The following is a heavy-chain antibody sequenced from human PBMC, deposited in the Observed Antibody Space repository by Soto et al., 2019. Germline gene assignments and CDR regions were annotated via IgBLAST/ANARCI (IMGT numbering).Heavy chain of an antibody. V-gene: IGHV4-59*08. Sequence: SETLSLTCTVSGGSISSYYWSWIRQPPGKGLEWIGYIYYSGSTNYNPSLKSRVTISVDTSKNQFSLKLSSVTAADTAVYYCARQGGFGELYYYYYGMDVWGQGTTVTVSS. CDR1: GGSISSYY. CDR3: ARQGGFGELYYYYYGMDV. CDR2: IYYSGST. J-gene: IGHJ6*02. D-gene: IGHD3-10*01.